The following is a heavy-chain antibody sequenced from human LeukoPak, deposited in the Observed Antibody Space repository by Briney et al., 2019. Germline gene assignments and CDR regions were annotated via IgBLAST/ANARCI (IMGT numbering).Heavy chain of an antibody. CDR3: ARASSRPYSSSWYSDY. V-gene: IGHV3-7*01. D-gene: IGHD6-13*01. CDR2: KKQDGSEK. J-gene: IGHJ4*02. CDR1: GFTFSSYG. Sequence: GGSLRLSCAASGFTFSSYGLSWVRQAPGKGLEWVAKKKQDGSEKYYVDSVKGRFTISRDNAKNSLYLQMNSLRAEDTAVYYCARASSRPYSSSWYSDYWGQGTLVTVSS.